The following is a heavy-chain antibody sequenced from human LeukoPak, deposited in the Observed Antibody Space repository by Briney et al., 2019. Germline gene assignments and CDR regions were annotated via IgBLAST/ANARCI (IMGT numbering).Heavy chain of an antibody. CDR2: IDWDDDK. Sequence: SGPTLVIPTQTLTLTCTFSGFSLSTSGMRVSWIRQPPGKALEWLARIDWDDDKFYSTSLKTRLTISKDTSKNQVVLTMTNMDPVDTATYYCARTPFYYYDSSGYYYYDYWGQGTLVTVSS. D-gene: IGHD3-22*01. CDR1: GFSLSTSGMR. V-gene: IGHV2-70*04. CDR3: ARTPFYYYDSSGYYYYDY. J-gene: IGHJ4*02.